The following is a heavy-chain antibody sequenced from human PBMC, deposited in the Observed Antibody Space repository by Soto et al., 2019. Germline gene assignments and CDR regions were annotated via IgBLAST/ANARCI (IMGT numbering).Heavy chain of an antibody. J-gene: IGHJ3*02. D-gene: IGHD4-17*01. CDR1: GGTFSSYT. Sequence: QVQLVQSGAEVKKPGSSVKVSCKASGGTFSSYTISWVRQAPGQGLEWMGRIIPILGIANYAQKFQGRVTITEDKSTSTAYMELSSLRSEDTAVYYCARSNDYGDPDAFDIWGQGTMVTVSS. V-gene: IGHV1-69*02. CDR2: IIPILGIA. CDR3: ARSNDYGDPDAFDI.